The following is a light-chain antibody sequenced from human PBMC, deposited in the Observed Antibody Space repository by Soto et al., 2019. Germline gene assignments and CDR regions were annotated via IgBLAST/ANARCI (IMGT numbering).Light chain of an antibody. CDR2: ENN. J-gene: IGLJ1*01. V-gene: IGLV1-51*02. CDR1: SSNIGNNF. Sequence: QSVLTQPPSVSAAPGQKVTISCSGSSSNIGNNFFSWYQQLPGTAPKLLIYENNKRPSGIPDRFSGSKSGTSATLGITGLQTGDEADYYCGTWDSSLSAFYVFGTGTKVTVL. CDR3: GTWDSSLSAFYV.